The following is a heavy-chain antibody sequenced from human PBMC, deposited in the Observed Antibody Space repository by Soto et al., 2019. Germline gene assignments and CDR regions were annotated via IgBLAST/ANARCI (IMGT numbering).Heavy chain of an antibody. J-gene: IGHJ4*02. V-gene: IGHV3-23*01. CDR3: ARDLYSYGPSGDY. Sequence: PGGSLRLSCAASGFTFNKYAMSWVRQAPGKGLEWVSTINTNGDTADYAASVKGRFTISRDNSKNTLFLQMNSLRAEDTAVYYCARDLYSYGPSGDYWGQGTLVTVSS. CDR2: INTNGDTA. CDR1: GFTFNKYA. D-gene: IGHD5-18*01.